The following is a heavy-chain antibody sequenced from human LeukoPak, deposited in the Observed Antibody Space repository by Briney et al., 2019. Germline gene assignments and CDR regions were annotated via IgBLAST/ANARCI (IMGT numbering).Heavy chain of an antibody. V-gene: IGHV1-69*05. CDR2: IIPIFGTA. CDR1: GGTFSNYA. Sequence: SVKVSCKASGGTFSNYAISWVRQAPGQGLEWMGGIIPIFGTANYAQKFQGRVTITTDESTSTAYMELSSLRSEDTAVYYCARAPPDSSSWFGLDYWGQGTLVTVSS. D-gene: IGHD6-13*01. CDR3: ARAPPDSSSWFGLDY. J-gene: IGHJ4*02.